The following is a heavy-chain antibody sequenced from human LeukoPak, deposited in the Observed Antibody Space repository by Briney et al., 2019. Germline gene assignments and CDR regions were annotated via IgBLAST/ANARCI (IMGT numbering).Heavy chain of an antibody. CDR1: GGSISSSSYY. Sequence: PSETLSLTCTVSGGSISSSSYYWGWIRQPPGKGLEWIGSTYYSGSTYYNPSLKSRVTISVDTSKNQFSLKLSSVTAADTAVYYCARHFPQWLLATTNGAFDIWGQGTMVTVSS. V-gene: IGHV4-39*01. CDR3: ARHFPQWLLATTNGAFDI. J-gene: IGHJ3*02. D-gene: IGHD5-12*01. CDR2: TYYSGST.